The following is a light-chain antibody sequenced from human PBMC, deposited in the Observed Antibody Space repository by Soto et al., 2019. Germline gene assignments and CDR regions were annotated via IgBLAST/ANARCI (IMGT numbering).Light chain of an antibody. J-gene: IGKJ4*01. CDR3: QQHKDCPIT. Sequence: EIVMTQSPATLSVTPGETVTLSCRASQSVSTSVAWYQQKPGQAHRLLLYDAFTRATAVPARFSGSGSGTEFALTISGLQSEDFAVYHCQQHKDCPITFGGGTKVE. CDR1: QSVSTS. CDR2: DAF. V-gene: IGKV3-15*01.